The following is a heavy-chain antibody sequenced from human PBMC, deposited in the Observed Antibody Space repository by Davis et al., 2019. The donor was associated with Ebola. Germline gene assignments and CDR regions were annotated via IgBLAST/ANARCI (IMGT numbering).Heavy chain of an antibody. V-gene: IGHV3-30-3*01. CDR1: GFTFSSYA. Sequence: GGSLRLSCAASGFTFSSYAMHWVRQAPGKGLEWVAVISYDGSNKYYADSVKGRFTISRDNSKNTLYLQMNSLRAEDTAVYYCARETPSSSSYTIYYYYGMDVWGQGTTVTVSS. CDR2: ISYDGSNK. CDR3: ARETPSSSSYTIYYYYGMDV. J-gene: IGHJ6*02. D-gene: IGHD2-2*01.